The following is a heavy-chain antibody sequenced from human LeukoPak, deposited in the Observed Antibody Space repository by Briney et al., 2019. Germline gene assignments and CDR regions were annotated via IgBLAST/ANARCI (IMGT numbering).Heavy chain of an antibody. D-gene: IGHD3-3*01. J-gene: IGHJ4*02. CDR3: ARDGAYYDFWSGYYTGGGSFDY. CDR1: GGSISSSSYY. V-gene: IGHV4-39*07. Sequence: SETLSLTCTVSGGSISSSSYYWGWIRQPPGKGLEWIGSIYYSGSTYYNPSLKSRVTISVDTSKNQFSLKLSSVTAADTAVYYCARDGAYYDFWSGYYTGGGSFDYWGQGTLVTVSS. CDR2: IYYSGST.